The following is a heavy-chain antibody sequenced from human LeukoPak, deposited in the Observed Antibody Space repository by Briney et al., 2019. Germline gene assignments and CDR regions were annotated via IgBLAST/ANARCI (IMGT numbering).Heavy chain of an antibody. Sequence: GGSLRLSCAASGFTFSSYSMNWVRQAPGKGLEWVSATTGSGGSTYYADSVRGRFTISRDNSKNTLYLQMNSLRAEDTAVYYCAREGDSSGYYSRDPFDFWGQGTLVTVSS. CDR2: TTGSGGST. J-gene: IGHJ4*02. D-gene: IGHD3-22*01. CDR3: AREGDSSGYYSRDPFDF. CDR1: GFTFSSYS. V-gene: IGHV3-23*01.